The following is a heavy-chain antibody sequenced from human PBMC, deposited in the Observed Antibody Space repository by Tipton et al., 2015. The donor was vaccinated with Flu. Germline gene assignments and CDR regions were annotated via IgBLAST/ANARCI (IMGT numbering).Heavy chain of an antibody. CDR3: ARGDYGDYDHEADGFDT. Sequence: TLSLTCTVSGDSISRGSYYYNWIRQPAGEGLEWIGRIYTNGNTNYKASLKSRVTISIDRSRNQFSLRLSSVTAVDTAMYYCARGDYGDYDHEADGFDTWGQGTLVIVSA. CDR1: GDSISRGSYY. J-gene: IGHJ3*02. D-gene: IGHD4-17*01. CDR2: IYTNGNT. V-gene: IGHV4-61*02.